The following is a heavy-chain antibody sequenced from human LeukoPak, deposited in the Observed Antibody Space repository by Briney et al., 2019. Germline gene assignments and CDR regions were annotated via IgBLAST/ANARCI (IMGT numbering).Heavy chain of an antibody. D-gene: IGHD2-21*02. V-gene: IGHV3-7*01. J-gene: IGHJ6*02. CDR1: GFTFSRYW. CDR3: ARSSVTYGMDV. CDR2: IKQDGSEK. Sequence: GGSLRLSCAASGFTFSRYWMSWMSWVRQAPGKGLEWVANIKQDGSEKYYVDSVKGRFTIFRDNAKNSLYLQMNSLRAEDTAVYYCARSSVTYGMDVWGQGTTVTVSS.